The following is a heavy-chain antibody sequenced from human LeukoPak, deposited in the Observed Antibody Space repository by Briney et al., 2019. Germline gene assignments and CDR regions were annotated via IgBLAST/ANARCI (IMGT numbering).Heavy chain of an antibody. V-gene: IGHV3-7*01. Sequence: GGSLRLSCAASGFTFSSYWMSWVRQAPGKGLEWVANMNQAGSEKYYVDSVKGRFTISRDNAKNSLYLQMISLRAEDTAVYYCARDMGQDSGSYYVSPFDYWGQGTLVTVSS. CDR3: ARDMGQDSGSYYVSPFDY. J-gene: IGHJ4*02. CDR2: MNQAGSEK. CDR1: GFTFSSYW. D-gene: IGHD1-26*01.